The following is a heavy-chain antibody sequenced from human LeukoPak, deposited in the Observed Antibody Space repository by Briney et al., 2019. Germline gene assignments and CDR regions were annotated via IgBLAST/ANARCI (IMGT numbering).Heavy chain of an antibody. CDR3: ARPVPRRWGTRWNQNSGSYPGYFDY. CDR2: IIPIFGTA. D-gene: IGHD1-26*01. CDR1: GGTFSSYA. Sequence: SVKVSCKASGGTFSSYAISWVRQAPGQGLEWMGGIIPIFGTANYAQKFQGRVTITADESTSTAYMELSSLRSEDTAVYYCARPVPRRWGTRWNQNSGSYPGYFDYWGQGTLVTVSS. J-gene: IGHJ4*02. V-gene: IGHV1-69*01.